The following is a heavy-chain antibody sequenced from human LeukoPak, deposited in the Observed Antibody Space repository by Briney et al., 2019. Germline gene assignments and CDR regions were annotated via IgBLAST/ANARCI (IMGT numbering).Heavy chain of an antibody. D-gene: IGHD5-12*01. V-gene: IGHV3-49*04. CDR2: IRSKAYGGTP. Sequence: GGSLRLSCTGSGFTFGDYAMNWVRNAPGQGLEWVGFIRSKAYGGTPEYAASVKGRSTISRDDSKSIAYLQMNSLKTEDTAVYYCTRVIVATKDYWGQGTLVTVSS. CDR3: TRVIVATKDY. CDR1: GFTFGDYA. J-gene: IGHJ4*02.